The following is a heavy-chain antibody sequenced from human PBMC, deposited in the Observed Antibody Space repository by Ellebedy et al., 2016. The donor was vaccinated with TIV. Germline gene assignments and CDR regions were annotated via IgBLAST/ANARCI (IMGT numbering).Heavy chain of an antibody. CDR3: ARRYFDY. CDR1: GFTFSSYW. Sequence: GESLKISXAASGFTFSSYWMSWVRQAPGKGLEWVANIKQDGNEKYYVDSVKGRFTISRDNAKNSLYLQMNSLRADDTAVYYCARRYFDYWGLGTLVTVSS. CDR2: IKQDGNEK. J-gene: IGHJ4*02. V-gene: IGHV3-7*01.